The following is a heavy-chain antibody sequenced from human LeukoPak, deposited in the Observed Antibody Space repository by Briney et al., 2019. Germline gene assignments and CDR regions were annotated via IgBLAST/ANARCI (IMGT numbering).Heavy chain of an antibody. D-gene: IGHD5-18*01. CDR3: ARASASYGCDY. V-gene: IGHV1-46*01. Sequence: ASVKVSCKASGYTFTSYYMHWVRQAPGQGLEWMGIINPSGGSTSHAQKFRGRVTMTRDTSTSTVYMELSSLRSEDTAVYYCARASASYGCDYWGQGTLVTVSS. CDR2: INPSGGST. CDR1: GYTFTSYY. J-gene: IGHJ4*02.